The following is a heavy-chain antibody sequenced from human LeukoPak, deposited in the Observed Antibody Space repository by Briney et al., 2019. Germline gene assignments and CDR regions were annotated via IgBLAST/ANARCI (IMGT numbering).Heavy chain of an antibody. J-gene: IGHJ4*02. D-gene: IGHD3-22*01. Sequence: PGGSLRLSCAASGFTFGTYGMHWVRQAPGKGLEWAAVIWYDGSNKYYADSVKGRFTISRDNPKNTLYLQMNSLRAEDTAVYYCARGTRYDSSGYYSQDLDYWGQGTLVTVSS. CDR1: GFTFGTYG. CDR2: IWYDGSNK. V-gene: IGHV3-33*01. CDR3: ARGTRYDSSGYYSQDLDY.